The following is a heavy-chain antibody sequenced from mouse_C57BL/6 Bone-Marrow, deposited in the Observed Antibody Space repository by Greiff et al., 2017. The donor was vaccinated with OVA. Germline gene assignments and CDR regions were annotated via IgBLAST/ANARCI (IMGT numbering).Heavy chain of an antibody. CDR3: TRATMVKNRIYWYFDV. V-gene: IGHV14-4*01. J-gene: IGHJ1*03. CDR1: GFNIKDDY. D-gene: IGHD2-1*01. CDR2: IDPENGDT. Sequence: EVQLQQSGAELVRPGASVKLSCTASGFNIKDDYMHWVKQRPEQGLEWIGWIDPENGDTDYASKFQGKATITADTSSNTAYLQLSSLTSEDTAVYYCTRATMVKNRIYWYFDVWGTGTTVTVSS.